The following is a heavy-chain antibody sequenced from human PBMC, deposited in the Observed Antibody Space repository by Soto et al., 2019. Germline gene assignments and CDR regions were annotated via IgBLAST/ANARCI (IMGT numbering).Heavy chain of an antibody. J-gene: IGHJ3*02. D-gene: IGHD2-21*01. Sequence: GGSLRLSCKASGFIFNNSAMTWVRQAPGQGLQWVASVSDNGGSRGGTYYADSVKGRFTISRDNSKNTLYLQLDSLTGADTAVYYCARAKAVVIAALDIWGQGTMVTVSS. CDR1: GFIFNNSA. V-gene: IGHV3-23*01. CDR2: VSDNGGSRGGT. CDR3: ARAKAVVIAALDI.